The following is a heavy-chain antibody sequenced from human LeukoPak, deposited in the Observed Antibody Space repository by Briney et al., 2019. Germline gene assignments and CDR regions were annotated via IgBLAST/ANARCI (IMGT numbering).Heavy chain of an antibody. CDR1: GFTFSNYA. CDR2: ISGSGGST. Sequence: GGSLRLSCAASGFTFSNYAMSWVRQAPGKGLEWVSVISGSGGSTYYADSVKGRFTISRDNSKNTLYLQMNSLRAEDTAVYYCAKARGSQKGYYYYGMDVWGQGTTVTVSS. J-gene: IGHJ6*02. D-gene: IGHD5-12*01. V-gene: IGHV3-23*01. CDR3: AKARGSQKGYYYYGMDV.